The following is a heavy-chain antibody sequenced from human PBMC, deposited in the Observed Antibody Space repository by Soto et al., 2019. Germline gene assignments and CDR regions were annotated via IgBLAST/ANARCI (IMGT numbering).Heavy chain of an antibody. J-gene: IGHJ6*02. CDR2: ISGSGGST. D-gene: IGHD6-19*01. V-gene: IGHV3-23*01. CDR3: AKNIAVAGTGYYGMDV. Sequence: EVQLLESGGGLVQPGGSLRLSCAASGFTFSSYAMNWVRQAPGKGLEWVSTISGSGGSTYYADSVKGRFTISRDNSKNTLYLKMNSLRADDTAVYYCAKNIAVAGTGYYGMDVWGQGTTVTVSS. CDR1: GFTFSSYA.